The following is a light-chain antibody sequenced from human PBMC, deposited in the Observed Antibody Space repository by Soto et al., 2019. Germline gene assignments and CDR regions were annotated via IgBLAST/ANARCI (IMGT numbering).Light chain of an antibody. J-gene: IGKJ5*01. V-gene: IGKV3-11*01. Sequence: EIVLTQSPGTLSFSPGERSTLSCRSSQSVSTYLAWYQQKPGQAPRLLIYDASNRATGIPARFSGSGSATDFTLTISSLEPEDFAVYYCQQRSSWITFGQGTRLEIK. CDR1: QSVSTY. CDR3: QQRSSWIT. CDR2: DAS.